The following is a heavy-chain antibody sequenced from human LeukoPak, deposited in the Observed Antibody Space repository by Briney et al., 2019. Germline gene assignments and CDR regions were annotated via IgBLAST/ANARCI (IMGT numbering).Heavy chain of an antibody. CDR2: ISGSGGST. V-gene: IGHV3-23*01. CDR1: GFTFSSYA. J-gene: IGHJ4*02. D-gene: IGHD5-18*01. Sequence: GGSLRLSCAASGFTFSSYAMSWVRQAPGKGLEWVSAISGSGGSTYYADSVEGRFTISRDNSKNTLYLQMNSLRAEDTAVYYCAKDRGGRYSYGLYYFDYWGQGTLVTVSS. CDR3: AKDRGGRYSYGLYYFDY.